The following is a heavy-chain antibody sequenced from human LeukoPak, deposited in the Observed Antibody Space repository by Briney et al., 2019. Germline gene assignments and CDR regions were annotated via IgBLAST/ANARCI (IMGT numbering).Heavy chain of an antibody. CDR2: MYTSGET. D-gene: IGHD1-1*01. CDR3: AAGSQTTTLIK. V-gene: IGHV4-4*07. J-gene: IGHJ4*02. CDR1: GGSISTNY. Sequence: SETLSLTCSVSGGSISTNYWTWIRQPAGKGLEWIGRMYTSGETNYNSTLKSRVTISLDTSKNQFSLRLSSVSAADTAVYYCAAGSQTTTLIKWGQGTLVTVSS.